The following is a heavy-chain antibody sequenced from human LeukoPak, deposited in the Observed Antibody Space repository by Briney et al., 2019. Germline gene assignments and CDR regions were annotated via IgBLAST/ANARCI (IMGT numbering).Heavy chain of an antibody. CDR2: INPNSGGT. CDR1: GYTFTGYY. V-gene: IGHV1-2*02. J-gene: IGHJ4*02. Sequence: ASEKVSCKASGYTFTGYYMYWVRQAPGQGLEWMGWINPNSGGTSYAQKFQGRVTMTRDTSISTAYMELSRLRSDDTAVYYCARGTGYHGHDYWGQGTLVTVSS. D-gene: IGHD3/OR15-3a*01. CDR3: ARGTGYHGHDY.